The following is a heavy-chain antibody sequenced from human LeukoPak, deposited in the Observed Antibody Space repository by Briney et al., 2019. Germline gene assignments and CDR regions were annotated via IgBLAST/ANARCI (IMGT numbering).Heavy chain of an antibody. V-gene: IGHV3-74*01. Sequence: PGGSLRLSCAASGFTFSNYRMHWVRQAPGKGLVWVSRINGDGISTGYADSVKGRFTVSRDNAKKTLYLQMNSLRAEDTAVYYCARDVGNFDYWGQGTLVTVSS. CDR3: ARDVGNFDY. J-gene: IGHJ4*02. CDR1: GFTFSNYR. CDR2: INGDGIST.